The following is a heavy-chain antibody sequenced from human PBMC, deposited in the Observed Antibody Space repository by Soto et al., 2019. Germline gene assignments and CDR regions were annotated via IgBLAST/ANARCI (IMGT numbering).Heavy chain of an antibody. V-gene: IGHV4-61*01. CDR2: IYYSGST. CDR1: GGSVSSGSYY. J-gene: IGHJ6*02. CDR3: ARTGASGGRGLDYYYYAMDV. D-gene: IGHD2-15*01. Sequence: SETLSLTCTVSGGSVSSGSYYWSWIRQPPGKGLEWIGYIYYSGSTNYNPSLKSRVTISVDTSKNQFYLKLSSVTAADTAVYYCARTGASGGRGLDYYYYAMDVWGQGTRVTVSS.